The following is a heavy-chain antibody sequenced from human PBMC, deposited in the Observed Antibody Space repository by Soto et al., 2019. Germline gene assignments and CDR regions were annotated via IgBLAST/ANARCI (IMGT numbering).Heavy chain of an antibody. J-gene: IGHJ3*02. CDR1: GYTFISYT. D-gene: IGHD6-25*01. V-gene: IGHV1-3*01. Sequence: ASVKVSCKASGYTFISYTMHWVRQAPGQGLEWMGWITPGNGATKYSQNFQDSVTFTRDTSASTAYMELSSLTSEDTAVYYCARYLSGAANAFDIWGQGTMVTVSS. CDR3: ARYLSGAANAFDI. CDR2: ITPGNGAT.